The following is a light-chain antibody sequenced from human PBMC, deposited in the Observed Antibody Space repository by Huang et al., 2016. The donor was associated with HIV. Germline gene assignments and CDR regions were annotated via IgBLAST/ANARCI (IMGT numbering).Light chain of an antibody. CDR2: ERS. CDR1: QSLLHTDGKTS. J-gene: IGKJ3*01. V-gene: IGKV2-29*02. CDR3: MQGIHLPFT. Sequence: DIVMTQTPLSLSVIPGQPTSISCKSSQSLLHTDGKTSLYWYLQKPGQYPQLLLYERSRLLSGVPDRFRGSGSGTDVTLKISRVEAEDVGVYYCMQGIHLPFTFGPGTKVDIK.